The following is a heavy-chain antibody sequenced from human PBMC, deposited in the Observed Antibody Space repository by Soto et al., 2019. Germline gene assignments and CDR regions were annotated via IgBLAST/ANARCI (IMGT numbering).Heavy chain of an antibody. CDR2: SSGSGVT. CDR1: GFTFSNYG. V-gene: IGHV3-23*01. J-gene: IGHJ4*02. D-gene: IGHD1-26*01. Sequence: EVQLLESGGGLVQPGGSLRVSCAASGFTFSNYGMSWVRQAPEAGLEWVSTSSGSGVTSYAGSVRGRFTISRDHSKNTLYLQTNSLRDEVTAIYYCAKDRVSTGSYSLDFWGQGPLVTVSS. CDR3: AKDRVSTGSYSLDF.